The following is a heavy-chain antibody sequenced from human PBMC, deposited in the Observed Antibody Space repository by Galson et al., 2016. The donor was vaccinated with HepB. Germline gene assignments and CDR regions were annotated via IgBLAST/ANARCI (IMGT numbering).Heavy chain of an antibody. D-gene: IGHD2-2*01. V-gene: IGHV4-61*02. CDR2: IYASGNT. CDR3: ARGGGSCGNSSCQYFQL. CDR1: GGSIKSGTYY. J-gene: IGHJ1*01. Sequence: TLSLTCTVSGGSIKSGTYYWSWIRQPAGKRLEWIGRIYASGNTQYNSSLKSRVTISLDTSKNHFSLRLTSVTAADTAVYYCARGGGSCGNSSCQYFQLWGQGTLITVSS.